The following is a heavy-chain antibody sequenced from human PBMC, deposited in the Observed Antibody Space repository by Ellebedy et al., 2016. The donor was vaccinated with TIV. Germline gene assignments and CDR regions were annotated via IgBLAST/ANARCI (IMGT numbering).Heavy chain of an antibody. CDR2: IYYSGST. J-gene: IGHJ2*01. CDR1: GGSISSYY. CDR3: ARIFKASRYFDY. V-gene: IGHV4-59*08. Sequence: SETLSLTCTVSGGSISSYYWSWIRQPPGKGLEWIGYIYYSGSTNYNPSLKSRVTISVDTSKNQFSLKLSSVTAADTAVYYCARIFKASRYFDYWGRGTLVTVSS.